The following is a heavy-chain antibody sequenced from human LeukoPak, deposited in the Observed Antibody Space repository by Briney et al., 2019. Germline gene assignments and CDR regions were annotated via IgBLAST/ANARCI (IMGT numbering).Heavy chain of an antibody. CDR2: INIDGSQR. V-gene: IGHV3-7*03. Sequence: PGESLRLSCTASGFTFSNFWMTWVRQTPGKGLELVANINIDGSQRYHADSVEGRFTISRDNVKNTLYLQMSSLRVEDTAVYYCARDPGWGALDYWGQGALVIVSS. J-gene: IGHJ4*02. CDR1: GFTFSNFW. D-gene: IGHD3-16*01. CDR3: ARDPGWGALDY.